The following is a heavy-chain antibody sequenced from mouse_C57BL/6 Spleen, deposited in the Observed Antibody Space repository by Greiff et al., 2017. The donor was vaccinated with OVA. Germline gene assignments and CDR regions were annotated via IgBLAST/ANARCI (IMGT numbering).Heavy chain of an antibody. CDR2: INPNYGTT. V-gene: IGHV1-39*01. J-gene: IGHJ4*01. CDR1: GYSFTDYN. Sequence: EVQLQQSGPELVKPGASVKISCKASGYSFTDYNMNWVKQSNGKSLEWIGVINPNYGTTSYNQKFKGKDTLTVDPSSSTAYRQLNSLSSEDSAVYYCARALIYDGYYHAMDYWGQGTSVTVSS. CDR3: ARALIYDGYYHAMDY. D-gene: IGHD2-3*01.